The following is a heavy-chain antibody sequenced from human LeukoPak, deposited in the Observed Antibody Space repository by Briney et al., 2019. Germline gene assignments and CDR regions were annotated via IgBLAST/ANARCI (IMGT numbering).Heavy chain of an antibody. CDR3: AHGGNPKHYYYCMDV. CDR1: GGSISSSSYY. J-gene: IGHJ6*03. D-gene: IGHD4-23*01. V-gene: IGHV4-39*07. CDR2: MYYSGST. Sequence: SETLSLTCTVSGGSISSSSYYWGWIRQPPGKGLEWIGSMYYSGSTYYNPYLKSRVTISVDTSKSQFSLTLSSVTAADTAVYYCAHGGNPKHYYYCMDVWGKGTTVTVSS.